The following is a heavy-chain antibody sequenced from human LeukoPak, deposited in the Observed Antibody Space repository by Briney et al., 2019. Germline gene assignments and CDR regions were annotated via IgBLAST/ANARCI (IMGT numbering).Heavy chain of an antibody. CDR3: ARHRPSDPDCFDP. CDR2: IYYSGST. Sequence: SETLSLTCTVSGGSISSSSYYWGWIRQPPWKGLEWIGSIYYSGSTYYNPSLKSRVTISVDTSKNQFSLKLSSVTAADTAVYCCARHRPSDPDCFDPWGQGTLVTVSS. V-gene: IGHV4-39*01. J-gene: IGHJ5*02. CDR1: GGSISSSSYY.